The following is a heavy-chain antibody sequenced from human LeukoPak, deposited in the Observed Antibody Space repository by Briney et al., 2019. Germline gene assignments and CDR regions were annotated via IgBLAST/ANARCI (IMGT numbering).Heavy chain of an antibody. CDR3: ARDRRHYYYYMDV. J-gene: IGHJ6*03. CDR1: GGTFSSYA. CDR2: IIPIFGTA. Sequence: SVKVSCKASGGTFSSYAISWVRQAPGQGLEWMGRIIPIFGTADYAQKFQGRVTITTDESTSTAYMELSSLRSEDTAVYYCARDRRHYYYYMDVWGKGTTLTVSS. V-gene: IGHV1-69*05.